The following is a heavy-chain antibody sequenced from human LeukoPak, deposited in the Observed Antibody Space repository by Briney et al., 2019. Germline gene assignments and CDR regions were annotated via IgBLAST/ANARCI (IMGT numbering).Heavy chain of an antibody. CDR2: INPNSGFT. CDR1: GYTFTGYY. CDR3: ARVAERYCSDGSCYGNWFDP. Sequence: ASVKVSCKASGYTFTGYYMHWVRQAPGQGLEWMGRINPNSGFTNYAQKFQDRVTMTRDTSISTAYIELSRLRSDDTAVYYCARVAERYCSDGSCYGNWFDPWGQGTLVTVSS. V-gene: IGHV1-2*06. J-gene: IGHJ5*02. D-gene: IGHD2-15*01.